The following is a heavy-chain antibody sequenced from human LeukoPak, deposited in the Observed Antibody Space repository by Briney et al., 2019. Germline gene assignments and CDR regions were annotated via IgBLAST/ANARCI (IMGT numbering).Heavy chain of an antibody. CDR1: GYTLTELS. CDR3: ATVEATSFWFDP. V-gene: IGHV1-24*01. CDR2: FDPEDGET. J-gene: IGHJ5*02. Sequence: GASVKVSCKVSGYTLTELSMHWVRQAPGKGLEWMGGFDPEDGETIYAQKFQGRVTMTEDTSTDTAYMELSSLRSEDTAVYYCATVEATSFWFDPWGQGTLVTVSS. D-gene: IGHD3-3*01.